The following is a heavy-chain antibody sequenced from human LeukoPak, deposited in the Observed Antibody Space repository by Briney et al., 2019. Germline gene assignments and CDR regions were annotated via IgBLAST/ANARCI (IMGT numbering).Heavy chain of an antibody. CDR3: ARAAAFDY. J-gene: IGHJ4*02. V-gene: IGHV3-30*04. CDR1: GFTFSSYA. Sequence: GGSLRLSCAASGFTFSSYAMHWVRQAPGKGLEWVAVISYDGSNKYYADSVKGRFTISRDNSKNTLYLQMNSLRAEDTAVYYCARAAAFDYWGQGTLVTVSS. CDR2: ISYDGSNK. D-gene: IGHD2-15*01.